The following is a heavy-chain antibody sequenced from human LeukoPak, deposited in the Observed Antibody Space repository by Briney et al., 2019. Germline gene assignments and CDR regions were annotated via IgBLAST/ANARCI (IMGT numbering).Heavy chain of an antibody. CDR3: ARKYTYALYFDY. CDR1: GFTVSNSY. CDR2: IYSGGST. J-gene: IGHJ4*02. Sequence: GGALRLSCVASGFTVSNSYLNWVRQAPGKGLEWVSIIYSGGSTSYTDSVKGRFTISRDNSKNTLYLQMNSLRADDTAVYYCARKYTYALYFDYWGQGTLVTVSS. D-gene: IGHD5-18*01. V-gene: IGHV3-53*01.